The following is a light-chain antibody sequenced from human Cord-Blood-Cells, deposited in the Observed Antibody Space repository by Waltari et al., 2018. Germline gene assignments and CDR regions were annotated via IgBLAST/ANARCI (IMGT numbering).Light chain of an antibody. CDR3: CSYAGSSTYV. CDR1: SSDVGSYNL. J-gene: IGLJ1*01. CDR2: EGS. V-gene: IGLV2-23*01. Sequence: QSALTQPASVSGSPGQSITISCTGTSSDVGSYNLVSWYQQHPGKAPKLMIYEGSKRPSGVSKRFSGTKSGDTASLTISALQAEDEADYYCCSYAGSSTYVVGTGTKVTVL.